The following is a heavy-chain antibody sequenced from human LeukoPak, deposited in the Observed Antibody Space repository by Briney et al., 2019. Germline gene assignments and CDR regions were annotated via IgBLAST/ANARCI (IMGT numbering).Heavy chain of an antibody. J-gene: IGHJ4*02. CDR1: GYSFTTYW. Sequence: GESLKISCQGSGYSFTTYWIAWVRQMPGKGLEWMGIIYPDDSDTRYSPSFQGQVTISADKSISTAYLQWSSLKASDTAMYYCARLFMGGGSCYRYWGQGTLVTVSS. CDR3: ARLFMGGGSCYRY. D-gene: IGHD2-15*01. CDR2: IYPDDSDT. V-gene: IGHV5-51*01.